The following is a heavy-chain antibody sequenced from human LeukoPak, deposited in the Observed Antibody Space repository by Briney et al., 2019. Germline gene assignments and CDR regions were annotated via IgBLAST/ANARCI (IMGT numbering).Heavy chain of an antibody. CDR1: GFTVSSNY. Sequence: GGSLRLSCAASGFTVSSNYMNWLRQAPGKALEWVSVIYSGSSTYYADSVKGRFTISRDNSKNTLYFQMNSRRAEDTAVYYCARDQGYSRAFDIWGQGTMVTVSS. D-gene: IGHD2-21*01. CDR3: ARDQGYSRAFDI. CDR2: IYSGSST. J-gene: IGHJ3*02. V-gene: IGHV3-66*01.